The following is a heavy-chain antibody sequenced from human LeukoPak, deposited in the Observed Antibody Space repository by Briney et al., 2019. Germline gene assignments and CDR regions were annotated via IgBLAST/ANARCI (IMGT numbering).Heavy chain of an antibody. Sequence: GGSLRLSCAASGFTFDDYAMHWVRQAPGKGLEWVSRISGDGITTYYADSVKGRFTISRDNSKTSLYPQMNSLRTEDTALYYCAKDDGTTAFWYFDLWGRGTLVTVSS. CDR2: ISGDGITT. J-gene: IGHJ2*01. CDR3: AKDDGTTAFWYFDL. D-gene: IGHD1-7*01. V-gene: IGHV3-43*02. CDR1: GFTFDDYA.